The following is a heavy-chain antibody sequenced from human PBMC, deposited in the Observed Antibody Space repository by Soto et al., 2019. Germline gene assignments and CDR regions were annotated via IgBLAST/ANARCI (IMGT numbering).Heavy chain of an antibody. CDR3: ARVRFGSVEGWFDP. V-gene: IGHV4-31*03. J-gene: IGHJ5*02. CDR1: GGSISCGGYY. CDR2: FYYSGST. D-gene: IGHD3-10*01. Sequence: QVQLQESGPGLVKPSQTLSLTCTVSGGSISCGGYYWSWIRQHQGKGLEWIGYFYYSGSTYYNPSLKSRVTIAVATSKSQCALKLGFVTAADTAVYYCARVRFGSVEGWFDPWGQGTLVTVSS.